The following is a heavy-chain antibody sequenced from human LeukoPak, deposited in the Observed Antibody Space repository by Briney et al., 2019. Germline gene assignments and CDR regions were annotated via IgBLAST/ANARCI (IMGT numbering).Heavy chain of an antibody. J-gene: IGHJ6*03. V-gene: IGHV1-69*04. CDR3: ARGGIVVVPAAIGGFYYMDV. CDR2: IIPILGIA. Sequence: GASVKVSCKASGGTFSSYAISWVRQAPGQGLEWMGRIIPILGIANYAQKFQGRVTITADESTSTAYMELSSLRSEDTAVYYCARGGIVVVPAAIGGFYYMDVWGKGTTVTVSS. D-gene: IGHD2-2*01. CDR1: GGTFSSYA.